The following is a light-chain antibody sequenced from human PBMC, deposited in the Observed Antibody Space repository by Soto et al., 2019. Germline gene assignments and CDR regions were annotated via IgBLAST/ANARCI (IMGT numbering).Light chain of an antibody. V-gene: IGLV1-44*01. CDR1: NSNIGSNK. CDR2: TSN. Sequence: QSVLPQPPSASGTPGQRVTISCSGSNSNIGSNKVNWCQQLPGTAPKLLIYTSNQRPSGVPDRFSGSKSGTSASLAISGLQSEDEADYYCATWDDSLHGYVFGTGTKVTVL. CDR3: ATWDDSLHGYV. J-gene: IGLJ1*01.